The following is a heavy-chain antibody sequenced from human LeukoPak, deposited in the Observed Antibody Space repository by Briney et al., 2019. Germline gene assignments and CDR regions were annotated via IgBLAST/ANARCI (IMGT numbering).Heavy chain of an antibody. Sequence: RTSETLSLTCAVYGESFSGYYWTWIRQVPGKGLEWIGEIDHTGTTNYNPSLKSRLTISVDTSKNQFSLKLASVTAADAAVYYCARGGGSCSGTSCYTNYWGRGTLVTVSS. J-gene: IGHJ4*02. CDR2: IDHTGTT. V-gene: IGHV4-34*01. CDR3: ARGGGSCSGTSCYTNY. D-gene: IGHD2-2*02. CDR1: GESFSGYY.